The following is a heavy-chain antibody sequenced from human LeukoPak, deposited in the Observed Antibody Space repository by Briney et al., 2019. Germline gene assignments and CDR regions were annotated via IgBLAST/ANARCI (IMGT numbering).Heavy chain of an antibody. Sequence: PGGSLRLSCAASGFTFSSYAMSWVRQAPGKGLEWVSAISGSGGSTYYADSVKGRFTISRDNSKNTLYLQMNSLRAEDTAVYYCANSHPRRDGYPDDYWGQGTLVTVSS. CDR1: GFTFSSYA. D-gene: IGHD5-24*01. CDR3: ANSHPRRDGYPDDY. J-gene: IGHJ4*02. CDR2: ISGSGGST. V-gene: IGHV3-23*01.